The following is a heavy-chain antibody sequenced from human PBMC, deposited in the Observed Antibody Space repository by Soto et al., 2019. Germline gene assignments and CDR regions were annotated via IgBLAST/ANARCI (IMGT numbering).Heavy chain of an antibody. Sequence: GGSLRLSCAASGFTFSSYSMNWVRQAPGKGVEWVSSISSSSSYIYYADSVKGRFTISRDNAKNSLYLQMNSLRAEDTAVYYCARAIPDCSGGSCYDYYMDVWGKGTTVTVSS. CDR2: ISSSSSYI. J-gene: IGHJ6*03. CDR3: ARAIPDCSGGSCYDYYMDV. D-gene: IGHD2-15*01. V-gene: IGHV3-21*01. CDR1: GFTFSSYS.